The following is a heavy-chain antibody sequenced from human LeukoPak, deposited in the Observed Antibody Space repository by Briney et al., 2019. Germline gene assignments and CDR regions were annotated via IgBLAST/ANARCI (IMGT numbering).Heavy chain of an antibody. CDR1: GGSISSYY. J-gene: IGHJ4*02. Sequence: NPSETLSLTCTVSGGSISSYYWSWIRQPAGRGLEWIGRIYTSGSTNYNPSLKSRVTISVDTSKNQFSLKLSSVTAADTAVYYCAREYRRIMITFGGVIRTAFDYWGQGTLVTVSS. D-gene: IGHD3-16*01. V-gene: IGHV4-4*07. CDR3: AREYRRIMITFGGVIRTAFDY. CDR2: IYTSGST.